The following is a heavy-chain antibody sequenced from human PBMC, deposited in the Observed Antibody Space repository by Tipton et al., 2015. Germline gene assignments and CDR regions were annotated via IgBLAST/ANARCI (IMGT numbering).Heavy chain of an antibody. J-gene: IGHJ6*02. CDR1: GGSVSSGSAYH. V-gene: IGHV4-61*01. D-gene: IGHD5-24*01. CDR3: ARDLEHGMDV. Sequence: GLVKPSETLSLTCTVSGGSVSSGSAYHWSWIRQPPGKGLEWIAEITHSGSTNDNPSLKSRVTISVDTSKNQFSLKLTSVTAADTAVYYCARDLEHGMDVWGQGTTVTVSS. CDR2: ITHSGST.